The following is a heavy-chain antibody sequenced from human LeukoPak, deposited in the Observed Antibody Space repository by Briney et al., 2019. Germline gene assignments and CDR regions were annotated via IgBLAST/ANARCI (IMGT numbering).Heavy chain of an antibody. CDR1: GYTFSSYD. D-gene: IGHD6-13*01. CDR2: MNPNSGHT. J-gene: IGHJ4*02. V-gene: IGHV1-8*03. CDR3: ARGLHYRSSWYLVDY. Sequence: ASLKVSCKASGYTFSSYDINWVRQATGQGLEWLGWMNPNSGHTGYAHKFQGRVTFTRNTSISTVYMELSSLTSEDSAVYYCARGLHYRSSWYLVDYWGQGTLVTVSS.